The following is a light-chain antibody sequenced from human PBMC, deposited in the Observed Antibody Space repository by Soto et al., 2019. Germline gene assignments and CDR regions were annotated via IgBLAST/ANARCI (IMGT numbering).Light chain of an antibody. CDR1: QTVASN. CDR2: GAS. V-gene: IGKV3-15*01. CDR3: QQYHNWPPQYT. J-gene: IGKJ2*01. Sequence: EIAMTQSPASLSVSPGEGATLSCRASQTVASNLAWYQQKPGQGPRLLIHGASTRATGVPARFSGSGSGTDFTLTISSLQSEDFAVYYCQQYHNWPPQYTFGQGTKLQIK.